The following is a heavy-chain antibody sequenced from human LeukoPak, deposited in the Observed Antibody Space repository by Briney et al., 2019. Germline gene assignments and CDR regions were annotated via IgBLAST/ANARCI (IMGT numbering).Heavy chain of an antibody. CDR3: ARFYANEWALPH. D-gene: IGHD1-26*01. CDR2: ISGTSRTI. V-gene: IGHV3-48*01. Sequence: GGSLRLSCVASGFTFNKYSMNWVRQAPGKGLQWLSYISGTSRTIYYADSVKGRFAISRDNARNSLYLQMSSLRVEDTAVYYCARFYANEWALPHWGQGTLVTVSS. J-gene: IGHJ1*01. CDR1: GFTFNKYS.